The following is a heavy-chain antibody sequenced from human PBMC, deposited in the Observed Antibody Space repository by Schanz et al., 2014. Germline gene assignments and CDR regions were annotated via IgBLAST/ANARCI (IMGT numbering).Heavy chain of an antibody. J-gene: IGHJ4*02. CDR1: EFSFSSFG. CDR3: ARLDSSSGYPRY. Sequence: EVQLVESGGGLVQPRGSLRLSCAASEFSFSSFGMSWIRQAPGKGLEWVSNISSSGSYTNYADSVKGRFTTSRDNGKKSMYLQMNSLRAEDTAVYYCARLDSSSGYPRYWGQGTLXTVSS. CDR2: ISSSGSYT. D-gene: IGHD6-13*01. V-gene: IGHV3-48*04.